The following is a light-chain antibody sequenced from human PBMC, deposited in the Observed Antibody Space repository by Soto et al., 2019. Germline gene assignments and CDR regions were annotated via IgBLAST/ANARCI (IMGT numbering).Light chain of an antibody. CDR2: DAS. CDR3: QQFENVPFT. J-gene: IGKJ2*01. V-gene: IGKV1-33*01. CDR1: QGISIS. Sequence: DIQMTQSPSSLSTSVGDRVTITCQASQGISISLNWYQHKPGKAPKLLIYDASSLLIGVPSRFSGGGSGTYFTLTISSLQPEDIATYYCQQFENVPFTFGQGTKLE.